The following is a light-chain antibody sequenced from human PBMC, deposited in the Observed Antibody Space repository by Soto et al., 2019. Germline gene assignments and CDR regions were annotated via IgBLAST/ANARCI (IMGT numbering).Light chain of an antibody. Sequence: QPVLTQPPSVSGAPGQRVTISCTGSSSNIGAGYDVHWYQQLPGTAPKLLIYGNNNRPSGVPDRFSGSKSGTSASLAITGLQAEDEADHYCQSYDTSLSAVVFGGGTKLTVL. J-gene: IGLJ3*02. CDR3: QSYDTSLSAVV. V-gene: IGLV1-40*01. CDR2: GNN. CDR1: SSNIGAGYD.